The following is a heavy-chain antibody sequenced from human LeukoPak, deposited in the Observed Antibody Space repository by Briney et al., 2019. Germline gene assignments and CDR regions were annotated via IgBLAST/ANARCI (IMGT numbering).Heavy chain of an antibody. CDR2: INHSGST. CDR1: GGSFSGYY. V-gene: IGHV4-34*01. J-gene: IGHJ3*02. Sequence: PSETLSLTCAVYGGSFSGYYWSWIRQPPGKGLEWIGEINHSGSTNYNPSLKSRVTISVDTSKNQFSLKLSSVTAADTAVYYCARELVRITIFGVVTPDAFDIWGQGTMVTVSS. CDR3: ARELVRITIFGVVTPDAFDI. D-gene: IGHD3-3*01.